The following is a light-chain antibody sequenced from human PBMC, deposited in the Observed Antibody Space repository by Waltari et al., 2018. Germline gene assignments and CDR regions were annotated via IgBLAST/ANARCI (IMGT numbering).Light chain of an antibody. CDR3: QQSYSTLVT. V-gene: IGKV1-39*01. CDR2: AAS. CDR1: QSISSY. Sequence: DIQMTQSPSSLSASVGDRVTITCRAIQSISSYLNWYQQKPGKAPKLLIYAASSLQSGVPSRFSGSGSGTDFTLTISSLQPEDFATYYCQQSYSTLVTFGQGTKVEIK. J-gene: IGKJ1*01.